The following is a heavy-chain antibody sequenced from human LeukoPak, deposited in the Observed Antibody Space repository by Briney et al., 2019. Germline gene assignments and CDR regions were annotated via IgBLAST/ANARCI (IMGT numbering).Heavy chain of an antibody. J-gene: IGHJ4*02. Sequence: GGFLRLSCAATGFTFNIYAMNWVRQASGTAMEWVSAIKGSSGSTYYADSVKGRFTISRDDSQNALCLQMNSLRAEDTAVYYCAKDRTTFDYWGRGTLVTVSS. CDR3: AKDRTTFDY. CDR1: GFTFNIYA. D-gene: IGHD4-11*01. CDR2: IKGSSGST. V-gene: IGHV3-23*01.